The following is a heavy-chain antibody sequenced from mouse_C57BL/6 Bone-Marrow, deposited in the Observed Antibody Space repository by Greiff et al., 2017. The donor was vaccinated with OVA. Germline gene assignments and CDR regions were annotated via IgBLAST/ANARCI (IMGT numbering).Heavy chain of an antibody. J-gene: IGHJ1*03. D-gene: IGHD2-5*01. CDR2: ISSGSSTI. CDR1: GFTFSDYG. Sequence: EVMLVESGGGLVKPGGSLKLSCAASGFTFSDYGMHWVRQAPEKGLEWVAYISSGSSTIYYADTVKGRFTISRDNAKNPLFLQMTSLRSEDTAMYYCARRVYYSNYDGYFDVWGTGTTVTVSS. V-gene: IGHV5-17*01. CDR3: ARRVYYSNYDGYFDV.